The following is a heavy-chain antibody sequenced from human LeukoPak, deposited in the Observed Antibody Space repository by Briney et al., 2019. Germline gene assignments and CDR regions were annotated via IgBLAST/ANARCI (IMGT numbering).Heavy chain of an antibody. CDR2: IYYSGST. CDR1: GGSISSTSYY. J-gene: IGHJ3*02. CDR3: ARRDTDIVGATDAFDI. D-gene: IGHD1-26*01. V-gene: IGHV4-39*01. Sequence: PSETLSLTCTVSGGSISSTSYYWGWIRQPPGKGLEWIGYIYYSGSTYYNPSLKSRVTISVDTSKNRFSLKLTSVTAADTAVYYCARRDTDIVGATDAFDIWGQGTMVTVSS.